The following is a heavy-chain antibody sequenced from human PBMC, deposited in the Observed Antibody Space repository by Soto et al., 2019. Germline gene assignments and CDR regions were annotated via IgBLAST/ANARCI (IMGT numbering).Heavy chain of an antibody. Sequence: SETLSLTCAVYGGSFSGYYWSWIRQPPGKGLEWIGEINHSGSTNYNPSLKSRVTISVDTSKNQFSLKLSSVTAADTAVYYCARGWIDYGSGSYLYYYYYYMDVWGKGTTVTVSS. V-gene: IGHV4-34*01. CDR2: INHSGST. CDR3: ARGWIDYGSGSYLYYYYYYMDV. CDR1: GGSFSGYY. D-gene: IGHD3-10*01. J-gene: IGHJ6*03.